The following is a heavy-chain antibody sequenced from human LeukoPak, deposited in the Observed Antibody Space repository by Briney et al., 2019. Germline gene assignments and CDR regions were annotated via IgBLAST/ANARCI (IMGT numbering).Heavy chain of an antibody. J-gene: IGHJ4*02. D-gene: IGHD6-13*01. CDR3: ARLIAAAANRIDY. Sequence: GESLKISCKGSGYSFTSYWIGWVRQMPGKGLEWMGIIYPGDSDTRYGPSFQGQVTISADKSISTAYLQWSSLKASDTATYYCARLIAAAANRIDYWGQGILVTVSS. CDR1: GYSFTSYW. CDR2: IYPGDSDT. V-gene: IGHV5-51*01.